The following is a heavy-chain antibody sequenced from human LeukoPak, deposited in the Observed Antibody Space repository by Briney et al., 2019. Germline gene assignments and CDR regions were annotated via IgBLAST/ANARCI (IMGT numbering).Heavy chain of an antibody. CDR2: INPSDGST. J-gene: IGHJ4*02. Sequence: ASVKVSCKASGYTFTRYYMHWVRRAPGQGLEWMGIINPSDGSTSYAQKFQGRVTMTRDTSTSKVYVEVSSLTSEDTAVYYCARVHCSGGSCYGEVFDYWGQGTLVTVSS. CDR1: GYTFTRYY. D-gene: IGHD2-15*01. V-gene: IGHV1-46*01. CDR3: ARVHCSGGSCYGEVFDY.